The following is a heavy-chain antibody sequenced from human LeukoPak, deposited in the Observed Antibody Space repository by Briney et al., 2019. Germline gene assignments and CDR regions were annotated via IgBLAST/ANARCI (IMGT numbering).Heavy chain of an antibody. CDR1: GYTFTGYY. D-gene: IGHD6-13*01. J-gene: IGHJ4*02. Sequence: ASVTVSCKASGYTFTGYYMHWVRQAPGQGLEWMGWINPNSGGTNYAQQFQGRVTMTRDTSISTAYMELSRLRSDDTAVYYCARAVSRLQQLVLDYWGQGTLVTVSS. V-gene: IGHV1-2*02. CDR2: INPNSGGT. CDR3: ARAVSRLQQLVLDY.